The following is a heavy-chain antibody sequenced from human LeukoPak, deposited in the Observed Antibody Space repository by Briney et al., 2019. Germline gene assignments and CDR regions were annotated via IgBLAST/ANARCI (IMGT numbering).Heavy chain of an antibody. V-gene: IGHV3-30-3*01. CDR3: ARDKAGIVGGIFDY. CDR2: ISYDGSNK. Sequence: GGSLRLSCAASGFTFSSYAMHWVRQAPGKGLEWVAVISYDGSNKYYADSVEGRFTISRDNSKNTLYLQMNSLRAEDTAVYYCARDKAGIVGGIFDYWGQGTLVTVSS. D-gene: IGHD1-26*01. CDR1: GFTFSSYA. J-gene: IGHJ4*02.